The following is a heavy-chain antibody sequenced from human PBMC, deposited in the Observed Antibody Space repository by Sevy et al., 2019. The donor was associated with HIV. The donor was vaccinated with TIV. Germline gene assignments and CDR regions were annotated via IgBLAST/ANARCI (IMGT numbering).Heavy chain of an antibody. CDR3: ARLPYFHFDI. D-gene: IGHD3-9*01. V-gene: IGHV4-59*01. CDR2: IYYSGST. CDR1: GGSISSYY. Sequence: AETLSLTCTVSGGSISSYYWSWIRQPPGKGLEWIGYIYYSGSTNYNPSLKSRVTISVDTSKNQFSLKLSSVTAADTALYYCARLPYFHFDIWGQGTMVTVSS. J-gene: IGHJ3*02.